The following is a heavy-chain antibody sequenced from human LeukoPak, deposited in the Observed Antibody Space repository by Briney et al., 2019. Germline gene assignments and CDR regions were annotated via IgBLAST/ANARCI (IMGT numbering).Heavy chain of an antibody. CDR2: INHSGST. V-gene: IGHV4-34*01. CDR1: GGCFSGYY. J-gene: IGHJ5*02. D-gene: IGHD3-3*01. Sequence: SETVSLTCGVYGGCFSGYYWSWIRQPPGKGLEWIGEINHSGSTNYNPSLKSRVTISVDTSKNQFSLKLSSVTAADTAVYYCARGRFLEWKRWFDPWGQGTLVTVSS. CDR3: ARGRFLEWKRWFDP.